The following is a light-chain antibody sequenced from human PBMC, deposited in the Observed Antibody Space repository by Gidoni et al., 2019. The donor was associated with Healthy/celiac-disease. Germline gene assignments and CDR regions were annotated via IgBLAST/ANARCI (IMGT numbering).Light chain of an antibody. Sequence: EIVLTHSPPTLSLSLGERATLSCRASQSVSSYLAWYQQKPGQAPRLLIYDASNRATGIPARFSGSGSGTDFTLTISSLEPEDFAVYYCQQRSNWPPEFTFGPGTKVDIK. V-gene: IGKV3-11*01. J-gene: IGKJ3*01. CDR3: QQRSNWPPEFT. CDR1: QSVSSY. CDR2: DAS.